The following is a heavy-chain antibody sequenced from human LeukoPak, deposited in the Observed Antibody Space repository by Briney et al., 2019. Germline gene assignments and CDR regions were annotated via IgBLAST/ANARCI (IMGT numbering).Heavy chain of an antibody. J-gene: IGHJ5*02. D-gene: IGHD6-13*01. CDR3: AREDGYGSSWYGRFDP. Sequence: SETLSLTCSVSGGSISSGGYSWSWIRQPAGKGMEWIGRVSTRGSTSYNPSLKSRVTISFDTSKNQFSLKLSSVTAADTAVYSCAREDGYGSSWYGRFDPWGQGTLVTVSS. CDR1: GGSISSGGYS. CDR2: VSTRGST. V-gene: IGHV4-61*02.